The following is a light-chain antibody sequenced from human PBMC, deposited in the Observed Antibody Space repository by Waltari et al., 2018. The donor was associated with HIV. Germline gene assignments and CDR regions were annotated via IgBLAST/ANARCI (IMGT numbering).Light chain of an antibody. CDR2: GNN. J-gene: IGLJ3*02. V-gene: IGLV1-40*01. CDR3: QSYDSSLSGPVV. Sequence: QSVLTPPPSVSGAPGQRVTISCTGSSSNIGPGYDVHWYQQLPGTAPKLLIHGNNNRPSGVPDRFSVSKSATSASLAITGLQAEDEADYYCQSYDSSLSGPVVFGGGTKLTVL. CDR1: SSNIGPGYD.